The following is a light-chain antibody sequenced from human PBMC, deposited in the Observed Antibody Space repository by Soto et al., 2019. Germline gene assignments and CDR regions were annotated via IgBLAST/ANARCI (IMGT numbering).Light chain of an antibody. Sequence: ETLVTQPPATLSVSQGERATLSCRPSQSVNNNLAWYQQKLGQAPRVLIYGASTRATGIPARFTGSGSGTEFILTITSLQSEDSAVYYCQEYNTWPWTFGQVTKVDIK. CDR2: GAS. V-gene: IGKV3-15*01. CDR3: QEYNTWPWT. J-gene: IGKJ1*01. CDR1: QSVNNN.